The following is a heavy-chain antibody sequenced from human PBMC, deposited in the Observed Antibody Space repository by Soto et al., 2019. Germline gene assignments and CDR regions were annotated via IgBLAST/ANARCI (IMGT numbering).Heavy chain of an antibody. CDR3: ARDFAYFDS. Sequence: SETLSRTCTVSGGSFRSGSYSWGWIRQRPGKGLEWIGYVYHTGRTSYNPSLKSRVSISMDTSKNQFSLNLDSVTAADTAVYFCARDFAYFDSWGQGTLVTVSS. CDR1: GGSFRSGSYS. J-gene: IGHJ4*02. CDR2: VYHTGRT. D-gene: IGHD3-3*01. V-gene: IGHV4-61*01.